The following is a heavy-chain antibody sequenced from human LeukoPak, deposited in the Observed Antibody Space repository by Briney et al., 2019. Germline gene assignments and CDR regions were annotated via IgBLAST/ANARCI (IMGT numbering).Heavy chain of an antibody. D-gene: IGHD3-10*01. J-gene: IGHJ4*02. CDR3: ARKLWFGEPCCYFDY. CDR1: GFTFSSYS. Sequence: GGSLRLSCAASGFTFSSYSMNFVRQAPGKGLEWVSSISSSSSYIYYADSVKGRFTISRDNAKNSLYLQMNSLRAEDTAVYYCARKLWFGEPCCYFDYWGQGTLVTVSS. V-gene: IGHV3-21*01. CDR2: ISSSSSYI.